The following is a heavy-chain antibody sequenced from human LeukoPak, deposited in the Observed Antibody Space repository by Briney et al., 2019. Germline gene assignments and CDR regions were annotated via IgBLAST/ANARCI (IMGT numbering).Heavy chain of an antibody. CDR2: FDPEDGET. CDR1: GYTFTSYY. J-gene: IGHJ3*02. CDR3: ATDNDSSANDAFDI. Sequence: ASVKVSCKASGYTFTSYYMHWVRQAPGQGLEWMGGFDPEDGETIYAQKFQGRVTMTEDTSTDTAYMELSSLRSEDTAVYYCATDNDSSANDAFDIWGQGTMVTVSS. D-gene: IGHD3-22*01. V-gene: IGHV1-24*01.